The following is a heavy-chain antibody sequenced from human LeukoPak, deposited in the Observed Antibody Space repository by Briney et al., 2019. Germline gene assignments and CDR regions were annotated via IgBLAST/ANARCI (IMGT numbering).Heavy chain of an antibody. V-gene: IGHV1-3*01. CDR2: INAGNGNT. Sequence: GASVKVSCKASGYTFTSYAMHWVRQAPGQRLEWMGWINAGNGNTKYSQEFQGRVTITRDTSISTAYMELSRLRSDDTAVYYCASYNGDVLLWFGEQDAFDIWGQGTMVTVSS. D-gene: IGHD3-10*01. CDR1: GYTFTSYA. J-gene: IGHJ3*02. CDR3: ASYNGDVLLWFGEQDAFDI.